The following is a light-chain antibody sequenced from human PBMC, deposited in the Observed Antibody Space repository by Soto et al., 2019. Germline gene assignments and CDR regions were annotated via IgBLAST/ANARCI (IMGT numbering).Light chain of an antibody. CDR3: AAWDDSLSGWV. V-gene: IGLV1-47*01. CDR1: SSNIGSNY. Sequence: QSVLTQPPLASGTPGQRVTISCSGSSSNIGSNYVYWYQQLPGTAPKLLIYRNNQRPSGVPDRFSGSKSGTSASLANSGLRSEDEADYYCAAWDDSLSGWVFGGGTKLTVL. J-gene: IGLJ3*02. CDR2: RNN.